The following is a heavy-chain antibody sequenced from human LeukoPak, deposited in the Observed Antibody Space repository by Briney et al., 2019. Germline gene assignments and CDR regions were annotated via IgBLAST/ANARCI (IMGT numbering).Heavy chain of an antibody. J-gene: IGHJ5*02. V-gene: IGHV4-34*01. CDR2: INHSGST. D-gene: IGHD2-2*01. Sequence: SETLSLTCAVYGGSFSGYYWSWIRQPPGKGLEWIGEINHSGSTNYNPSLKSRVTISVDTSKNQFSLKLSSVTAADTAVYYCARHHAGLYCSSTSCLNWFDPWGQGTLVTVSS. CDR3: ARHHAGLYCSSTSCLNWFDP. CDR1: GGSFSGYY.